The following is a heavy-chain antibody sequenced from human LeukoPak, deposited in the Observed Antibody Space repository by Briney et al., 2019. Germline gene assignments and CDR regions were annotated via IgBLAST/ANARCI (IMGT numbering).Heavy chain of an antibody. J-gene: IGHJ4*02. CDR1: GYTFTSYD. CDR3: ARGSRRDGYSTWGY. CDR2: MNPNSGNT. D-gene: IGHD5-24*01. V-gene: IGHV1-8*01. Sequence: ASVKVSCKASGYTFTSYDINWVRQATGQGLEWMGWMNPNSGNTGYAQKFQGRVTMTRNTSISAAYMELSSLRSEDTAVYYCARGSRRDGYSTWGYWGQGTLVTVSS.